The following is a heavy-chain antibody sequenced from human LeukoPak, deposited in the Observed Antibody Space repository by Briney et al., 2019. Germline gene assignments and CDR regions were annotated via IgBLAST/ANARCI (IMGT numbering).Heavy chain of an antibody. Sequence: SVKVSCKASGGTFSSYAISWVRQAPGQGLEWMGGITPMFGTAKYAQKFQGRVTITADESTSTAYMELSSLRSEDTAVYYCARADSGSYYDGGTDYWGQGTLVTVSS. CDR3: ARADSGSYYDGGTDY. D-gene: IGHD1-26*01. V-gene: IGHV1-69*13. J-gene: IGHJ4*02. CDR2: ITPMFGTA. CDR1: GGTFSSYA.